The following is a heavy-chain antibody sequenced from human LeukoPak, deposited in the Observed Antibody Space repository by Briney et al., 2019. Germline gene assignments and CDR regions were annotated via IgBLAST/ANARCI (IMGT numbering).Heavy chain of an antibody. Sequence: GGSLRLSCTTSGFAFSNYAMNWVRQAPGRGPEWVSGISGFNTYYADSVKGRFTIFRDNSKNVLYLQMDRLRAEDTAVYSCAKDVCTSPRCLLYFDSWGQGTLVTVAS. CDR1: GFAFSNYA. D-gene: IGHD2-8*01. CDR2: ISGFNT. J-gene: IGHJ4*02. CDR3: AKDVCTSPRCLLYFDS. V-gene: IGHV3-23*01.